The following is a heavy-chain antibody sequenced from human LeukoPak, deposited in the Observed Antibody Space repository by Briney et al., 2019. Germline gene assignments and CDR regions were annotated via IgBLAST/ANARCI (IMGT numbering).Heavy chain of an antibody. CDR1: GFTFSSYA. CDR3: AKDRSPGWPSLLVGFDY. Sequence: PGGSLRLSCAASGFTFSSYAMSWVRQAPGKGLEWVSAISGSGGSTYYADSVKGRFTISRDNSKNTLYLQTNSLRAEDTAVYYCAKDRSPGWPSLLVGFDYWGQGTLVTVSS. D-gene: IGHD5-24*01. V-gene: IGHV3-23*01. CDR2: ISGSGGST. J-gene: IGHJ4*02.